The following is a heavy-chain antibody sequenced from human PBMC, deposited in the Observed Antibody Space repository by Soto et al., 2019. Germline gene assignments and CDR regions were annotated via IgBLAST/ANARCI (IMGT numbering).Heavy chain of an antibody. Sequence: TLSLTCTVSRGSISTYYWSWIRQPPGKGLECIGYIYYNGNTNYNPSLKSRVTISVDTSKNQFTLNLNSVTAADTAVYYCARHATRSYDYWGQGTLVTVSS. CDR2: IYYNGNT. CDR3: ARHATRSYDY. V-gene: IGHV4-59*08. J-gene: IGHJ4*02. CDR1: RGSISTYY.